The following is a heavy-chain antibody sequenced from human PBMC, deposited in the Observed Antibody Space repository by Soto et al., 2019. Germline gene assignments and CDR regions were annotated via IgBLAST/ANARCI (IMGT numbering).Heavy chain of an antibody. V-gene: IGHV1-69*13. J-gene: IGHJ6*02. CDR1: GGTFSSYA. CDR3: ARDQYSSSWLNYYYYGMDV. CDR2: IIPIFGTA. D-gene: IGHD6-13*01. Sequence: SVKVSCKASGGTFSSYAISWVRQAPGQGLEWMGGIIPIFGTANYAQKFQGRVTITADESTSTAYMELSSLRSEDTAVYYRARDQYSSSWLNYYYYGMDVWGQGTTVTVSS.